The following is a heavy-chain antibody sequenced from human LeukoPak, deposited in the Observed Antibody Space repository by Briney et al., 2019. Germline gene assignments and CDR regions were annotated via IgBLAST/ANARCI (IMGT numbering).Heavy chain of an antibody. Sequence: NPSQTLSLTCTVSGGSISSGSYYWSWIRQPAGKGLEWIGRIYLPGSTNYNPSLKSRVTISVDTSKNQFSLKLSSVTAADTAVYFCARGFRGDNFDYWGQGTLVTVSS. V-gene: IGHV4-61*02. CDR1: GGSISSGSYY. CDR2: IYLPGST. CDR3: ARGFRGDNFDY. J-gene: IGHJ4*02. D-gene: IGHD7-27*01.